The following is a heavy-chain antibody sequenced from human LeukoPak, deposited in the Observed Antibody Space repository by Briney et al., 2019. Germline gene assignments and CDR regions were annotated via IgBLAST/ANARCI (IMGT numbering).Heavy chain of an antibody. CDR2: INSDGSST. CDR3: ARRPGEHGAFDY. CDR1: GLTFSNYW. Sequence: GGSLRPSCAASGLTFSNYWIHWVRQAPGKGLVWVSRINSDGSSTNYADSVKGRFTISRDNAKNTVYLQMSSLRDEDTAVYYCARRPGEHGAFDYWGQGTLVTVSS. V-gene: IGHV3-74*01. D-gene: IGHD3-16*01. J-gene: IGHJ4*02.